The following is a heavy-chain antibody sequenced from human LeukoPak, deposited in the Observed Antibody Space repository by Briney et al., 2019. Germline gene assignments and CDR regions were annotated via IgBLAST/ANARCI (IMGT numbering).Heavy chain of an antibody. CDR2: ISYDGSSK. Sequence: PGGSLRLSCAASGFTFSSYAMHWVRQAPGKGLEWVAVISYDGSSKYYADSVKGRFTISRDNSKNTLYLQMNSLRAEDTAVYYCAREEVDSRGKRFDYWGQGTLVTVSS. V-gene: IGHV3-30-3*01. D-gene: IGHD6-13*01. CDR1: GFTFSSYA. CDR3: AREEVDSRGKRFDY. J-gene: IGHJ4*02.